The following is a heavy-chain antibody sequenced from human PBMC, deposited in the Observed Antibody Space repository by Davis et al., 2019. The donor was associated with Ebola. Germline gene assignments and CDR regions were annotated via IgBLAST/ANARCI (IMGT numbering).Heavy chain of an antibody. V-gene: IGHV3-15*01. CDR1: GFTFSNAW. CDR2: IKSKTDGGTT. Sequence: GESLKISCAASGFTFSNAWMTWVHQAPGKGLEWVGRIKSKTDGGTTDYAAPVKGRFTISRDDSKNTLYLQMNSLKTEDTAVYYCTTIIVVVPADVWGRGTLVTVSS. J-gene: IGHJ4*02. CDR3: TTIIVVVPADV. D-gene: IGHD2-2*01.